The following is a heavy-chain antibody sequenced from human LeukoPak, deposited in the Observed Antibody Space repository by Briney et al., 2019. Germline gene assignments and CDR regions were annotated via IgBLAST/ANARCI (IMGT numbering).Heavy chain of an antibody. V-gene: IGHV4-34*01. CDR3: VRGIAAAAVIRSWFDP. D-gene: IGHD6-13*01. CDR2: INHSGST. CDR1: GGSFSGYY. Sequence: PSETLSLTCAVYGGSFSGYYWSWIRQPPGKGLEWIGEINHSGSTNYNPSLKSRVTISVDTSKNQFSLKLSSVTAADTAVYYCVRGIAAAAVIRSWFDPWGQGTLVTVSS. J-gene: IGHJ5*02.